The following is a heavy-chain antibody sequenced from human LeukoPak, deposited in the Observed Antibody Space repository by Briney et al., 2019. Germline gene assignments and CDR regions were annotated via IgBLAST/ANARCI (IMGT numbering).Heavy chain of an antibody. V-gene: IGHV3-48*03. Sequence: RSGGSLRLSCAASGFTFSSYEMNWVRQAPGKGLEWVSKISGSGNSINYADSVKGRFTISRDNAKNSLYLQMNSLRAEDTAVYYCARTITWGLYYWGQGALVTVSS. CDR3: ARTITWGLYY. CDR1: GFTFSSYE. CDR2: ISGSGNSI. J-gene: IGHJ4*02. D-gene: IGHD3-16*01.